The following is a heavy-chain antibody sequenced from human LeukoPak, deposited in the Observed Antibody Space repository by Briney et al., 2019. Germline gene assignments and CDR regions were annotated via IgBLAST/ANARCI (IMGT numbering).Heavy chain of an antibody. J-gene: IGHJ3*02. Sequence: GASVKVSCKASGGTFSSYAISWVRQAPGQGLEWMGGIIPIFGTANYAQKFQGRVTITADESTSTAYMELSSLRSEDTAVYYCARGIAAANPMLFDIWGQGTMVTVSS. CDR1: GGTFSSYA. D-gene: IGHD6-13*01. V-gene: IGHV1-69*13. CDR2: IIPIFGTA. CDR3: ARGIAAANPMLFDI.